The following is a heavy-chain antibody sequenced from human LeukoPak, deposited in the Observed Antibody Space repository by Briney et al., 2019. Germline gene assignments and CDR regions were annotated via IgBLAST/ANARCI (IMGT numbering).Heavy chain of an antibody. D-gene: IGHD2-2*01. V-gene: IGHV1-8*01. Sequence: ASVKVSCKASGYTFTSYDINWVRQAPGQGLEWMGWMNPNSGNTGYAQKFQGRVTMTRNTSISTAYMELSSLRSEDTAVYYCARASSTRSWFDPWGQGTLVTVSS. CDR2: MNPNSGNT. J-gene: IGHJ5*02. CDR1: GYTFTSYD. CDR3: ARASSTRSWFDP.